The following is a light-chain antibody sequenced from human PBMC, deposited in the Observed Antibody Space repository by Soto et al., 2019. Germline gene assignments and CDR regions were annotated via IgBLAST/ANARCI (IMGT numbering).Light chain of an antibody. CDR1: QSLANDY. CDR2: GAS. Sequence: EVALMQSPGTLSLSPVERATLSCRASQSLANDYLTWFQQKPGQAPRVLIYGASTRATGIPDRFSGSGSGTDFTLTISRLEPEDFAVYYCQQYGSSLWTFGQGTKVDIK. J-gene: IGKJ1*01. CDR3: QQYGSSLWT. V-gene: IGKV3-20*01.